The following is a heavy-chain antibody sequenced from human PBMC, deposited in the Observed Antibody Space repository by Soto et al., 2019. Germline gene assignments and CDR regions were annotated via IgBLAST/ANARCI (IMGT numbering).Heavy chain of an antibody. J-gene: IGHJ6*02. CDR2: IIPIFGTA. D-gene: IGHD4-17*01. V-gene: IGHV1-69*13. Sequence: GASVKVSCKASGGTFSSYAISWVRQAPGQGLEWMGGIIPIFGTANYAQKFQGRVTITADESTSTAYMELSSLRSEDTAVYYCAREVSARRSYYYGMDVWGQGITVTVSS. CDR3: AREVSARRSYYYGMDV. CDR1: GGTFSSYA.